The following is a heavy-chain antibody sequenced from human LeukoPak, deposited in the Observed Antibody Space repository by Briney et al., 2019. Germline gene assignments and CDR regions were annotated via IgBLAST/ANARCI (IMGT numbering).Heavy chain of an antibody. CDR3: ARDRYYYDSSGYYYLETRFDY. CDR1: GYTFTSYG. D-gene: IGHD3-22*01. J-gene: IGHJ4*02. Sequence: ASVKVSCKASGYTFTSYGISWVRQAPGQGLECMGWISAYNGNTNYAQKLQGRVTMTTDTSTSTAYMELRSLRSDDTAVYYCARDRYYYDSSGYYYLETRFDYWGQGTLVTVSS. V-gene: IGHV1-18*01. CDR2: ISAYNGNT.